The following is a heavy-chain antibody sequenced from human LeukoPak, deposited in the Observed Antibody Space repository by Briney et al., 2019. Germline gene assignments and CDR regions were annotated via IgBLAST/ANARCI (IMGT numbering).Heavy chain of an antibody. CDR2: ISGSGGST. CDR1: GFTFSRHA. V-gene: IGHV3-23*01. CDR3: ANDLDYDFWSGYLAY. Sequence: PGCSLRLSCAASGFTFSRHAMSWVGQDPGEGLEGVSAISGSGGSTYYADSVKGRFTISRDNSKNTLYLQMNSLRAEDTAVYYCANDLDYDFWSGYLAYWGQGTLVIVSS. D-gene: IGHD3-3*01. J-gene: IGHJ4*02.